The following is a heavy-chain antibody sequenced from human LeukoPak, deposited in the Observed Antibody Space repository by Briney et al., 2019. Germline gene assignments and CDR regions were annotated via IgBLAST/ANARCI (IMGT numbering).Heavy chain of an antibody. J-gene: IGHJ5*02. CDR2: INHSGST. D-gene: IGHD2-2*01. V-gene: IGHV4-34*01. Sequence: PSETLSLTCAVYGESFSGYHWSWIRQPPGKGLEWIGEINHSGSTNYNPSLKSRVTISVDTSKNQFSLKLSSVTAADTAVYYCATATFDIVVVPAATGWFDPWGQGTLVTVSS. CDR1: GESFSGYH. CDR3: ATATFDIVVVPAATGWFDP.